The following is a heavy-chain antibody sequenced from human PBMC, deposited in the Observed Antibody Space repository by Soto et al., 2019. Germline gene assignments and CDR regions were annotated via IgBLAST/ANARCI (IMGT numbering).Heavy chain of an antibody. Sequence: SETLSLTCTVSGGSISSGGYCWSWIRQPPGKDLEWIGYIYHSGSSYYNPSLKSRVTISVDRSKNQFSLRLSSLTAADTAMYYCARSGYSYGYLDYWGQGTLVTVSS. D-gene: IGHD5-18*01. J-gene: IGHJ4*02. CDR3: ARSGYSYGYLDY. V-gene: IGHV4-30-2*01. CDR1: GGSISSGGYC. CDR2: IYHSGSS.